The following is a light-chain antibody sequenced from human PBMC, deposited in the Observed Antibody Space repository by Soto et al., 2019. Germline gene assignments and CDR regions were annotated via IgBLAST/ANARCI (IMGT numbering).Light chain of an antibody. J-gene: IGKJ1*01. Sequence: DIVMTHSPYSLAVSLGERATINCKSSQSVLYSSNNKNYLAWYQQKQGQPPKLLIYWASTRESGVPDRFSGSGYGTDFTLTISSLQAEDVAVYYCQQYYSTPWTFGQGTKVDIK. CDR3: QQYYSTPWT. CDR1: QSVLYSSNNKNY. CDR2: WAS. V-gene: IGKV4-1*01.